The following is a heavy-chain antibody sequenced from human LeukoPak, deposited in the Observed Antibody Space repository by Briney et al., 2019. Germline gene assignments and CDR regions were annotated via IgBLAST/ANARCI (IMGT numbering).Heavy chain of an antibody. CDR3: AREKDYYGSGSSFGY. V-gene: IGHV3-23*01. CDR1: GFTFSNYG. CDR2: ISGSGGSA. Sequence: GRSLRLSCAASGFTFSNYGMSWVRQAPGKGLEWVSAISGSGGSAYYADSVKGRFTISRDNSKNTVYLQMNSLRAEDTAVYYCAREKDYYGSGSSFGYWGQGTLVTVSS. J-gene: IGHJ4*02. D-gene: IGHD3-10*01.